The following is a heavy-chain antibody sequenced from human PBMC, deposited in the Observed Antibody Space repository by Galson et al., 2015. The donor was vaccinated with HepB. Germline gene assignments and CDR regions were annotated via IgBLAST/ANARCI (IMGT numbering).Heavy chain of an antibody. V-gene: IGHV3-7*03. J-gene: IGHJ4*02. CDR2: INEDASEK. CDR3: ARRSGDPFDY. CDR1: GFTFRNYW. D-gene: IGHD7-27*01. Sequence: SLRLSCAASGFTFRNYWMSWVRQAPGKGLEWVANINEDASEKYDVDSVRGRFTISRDNAKNSLYLQMNSLRAEDTAVYYCARRSGDPFDYWGQGTLVSVSS.